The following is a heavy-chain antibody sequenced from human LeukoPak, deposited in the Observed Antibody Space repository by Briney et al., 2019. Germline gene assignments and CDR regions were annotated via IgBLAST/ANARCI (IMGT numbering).Heavy chain of an antibody. J-gene: IGHJ5*01. V-gene: IGHV3-13*04. D-gene: IGHD4-11*01. CDR1: GFTFSTYD. CDR3: ARGLPGGLDS. CDR2: VNIAGDT. Sequence: GGSLRLSCAASGFTFSTYDMHWVRQPTGKGLEWVSSVNIAGDTFYSGSVKGRFTISRGNIEKSLYLQMDSLRAGDTAIYYCARGLPGGLDSWGQGTLVTVSS.